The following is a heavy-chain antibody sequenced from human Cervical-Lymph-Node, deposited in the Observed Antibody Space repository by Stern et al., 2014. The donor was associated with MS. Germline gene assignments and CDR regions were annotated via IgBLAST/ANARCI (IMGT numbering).Heavy chain of an antibody. V-gene: IGHV1-24*01. J-gene: IGHJ4*02. CDR3: ATDRGVK. Sequence: VQLVESGAEVKKPGASVTVSCNVSGHPLRELAIHWLPQLPTSGLEWLGQFDPEDGETVYAQRLQGRLTMTEDTNTGTAYMTLTALTSDDTAVYYCATDRGVKWGPGTLVAVSS. CDR2: FDPEDGET. CDR1: GHPLRELA. D-gene: IGHD3-10*01.